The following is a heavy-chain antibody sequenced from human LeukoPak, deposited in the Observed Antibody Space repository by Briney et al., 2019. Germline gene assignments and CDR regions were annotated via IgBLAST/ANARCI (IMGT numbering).Heavy chain of an antibody. D-gene: IGHD5-18*01. CDR2: ISGSGGST. CDR3: AKAGGYSYGISDY. Sequence: YAMXWVRQAPGXGXEWVSAISGSGGSTYYADSVKGRFTISRDNSKNTLYLQMNSLRAEDTAVYYCAKAGGYSYGISDYWGQGTLVTVSS. CDR1: YA. V-gene: IGHV3-23*01. J-gene: IGHJ4*02.